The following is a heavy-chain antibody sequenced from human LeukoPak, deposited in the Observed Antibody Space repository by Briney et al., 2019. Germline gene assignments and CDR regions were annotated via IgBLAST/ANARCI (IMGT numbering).Heavy chain of an antibody. D-gene: IGHD3-16*01. CDR2: ISSSGSTI. Sequence: GGSLRLSCAASGFTFSSYEMNWVRQAPGRGLEWVSYISSSGSTIYYVDSVKGRFTTSRDNAKNSLYLQMNSLRAEDTAVYYCARDLMAGGTTLYYFDYWGQGTLVTVPS. CDR3: ARDLMAGGTTLYYFDY. CDR1: GFTFSSYE. J-gene: IGHJ4*02. V-gene: IGHV3-48*03.